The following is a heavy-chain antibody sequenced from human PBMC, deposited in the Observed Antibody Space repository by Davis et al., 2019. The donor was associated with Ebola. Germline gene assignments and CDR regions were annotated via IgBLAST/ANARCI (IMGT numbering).Heavy chain of an antibody. CDR2: IYYSGST. D-gene: IGHD6-6*01. CDR3: ARDRRQLTY. V-gene: IGHV4-39*07. Sequence: MPSETLSLTCTVSGGSIISSSSYWGWIRQPLRKGLEWIGSIYYSGSTYYNPSLKSRVTISVDTSKNQFSLKLSSVTAADTAVYYCARDRRQLTYWGQGTLVTVSS. J-gene: IGHJ4*02. CDR1: GGSIISSSSY.